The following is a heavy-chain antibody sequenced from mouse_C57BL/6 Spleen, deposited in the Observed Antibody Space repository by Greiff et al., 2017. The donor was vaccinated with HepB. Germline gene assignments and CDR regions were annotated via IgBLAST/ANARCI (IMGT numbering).Heavy chain of an antibody. V-gene: IGHV1-52*01. D-gene: IGHD2-1*01. J-gene: IGHJ4*01. CDR2: IDPSDSET. Sequence: QVQLKQSGAELVRPGSSVKLSCKASGYTFTSYWMHWVKQRPIQGLEWIGNIDPSDSETHYNQKFKDKATLTVDKSSSTAYMQRSSLTSEDSAVYYCASKGMGNCYARDYWGQGTSVTVSS. CDR1: GYTFTSYW. CDR3: ASKGMGNCYARDY.